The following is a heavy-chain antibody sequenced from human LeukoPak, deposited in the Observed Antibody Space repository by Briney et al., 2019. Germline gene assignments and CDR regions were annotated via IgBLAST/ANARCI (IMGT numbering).Heavy chain of an antibody. Sequence: SVKVSCKASGYTFTGYYMHWVRQATGQGLEWMGWMNPNSGNTGYAQKFQGRVTMTRNPSISTAYMELSGLRSEDTAVYYCARESGFYGSGTRYWGQGTLVTVSS. V-gene: IGHV1-8*02. CDR3: ARESGFYGSGTRY. CDR2: MNPNSGNT. J-gene: IGHJ4*02. CDR1: GYTFTGYY. D-gene: IGHD3-10*01.